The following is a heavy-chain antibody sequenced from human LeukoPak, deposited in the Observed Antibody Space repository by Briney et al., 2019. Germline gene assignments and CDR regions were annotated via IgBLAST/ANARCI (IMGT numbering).Heavy chain of an antibody. J-gene: IGHJ6*02. CDR1: GFTFNNFA. Sequence: GGSLRLSCVASGFTFNNFAMHWVRQTPGQGLEWVSGISWNSGSIGYADSVKGRFTISRDNGEKALYLEMNSLRPEDTALYYCVKDGAIFGVPISRGGMDVWGQGATVTVSS. V-gene: IGHV3-9*01. D-gene: IGHD3-3*01. CDR2: ISWNSGSI. CDR3: VKDGAIFGVPISRGGMDV.